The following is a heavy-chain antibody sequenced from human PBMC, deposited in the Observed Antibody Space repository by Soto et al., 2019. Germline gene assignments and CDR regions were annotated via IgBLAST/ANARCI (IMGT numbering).Heavy chain of an antibody. CDR3: VRTARQGAVAPHWFDR. J-gene: IGHJ5*02. V-gene: IGHV4-30-4*08. CDR1: GGSISSGGYY. CDR2: IYYSGST. Sequence: SETLSLTCTVSGGSISSGGYYWSWIRQHPGKGLEWIGYIYYSGSTYYNPSLMSRLTISVDTSKNQFSLKLTSVTAAETAVYYCVRTARQGAVAPHWFDRWGQGTQVTVSS. D-gene: IGHD2-21*02.